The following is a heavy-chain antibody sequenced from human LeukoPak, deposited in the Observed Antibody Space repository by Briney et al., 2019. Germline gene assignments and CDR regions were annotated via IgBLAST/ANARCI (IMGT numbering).Heavy chain of an antibody. Sequence: GRSLRLSCITSGFTFSNYGFHSVRQAPGKGLEWTAAIWYDGSNQYYPDSVKGRFTISRDNSKNTIYLQMNSLRIEDTAMYYCARDLSSSWSPGVWGQGTMVSVSS. J-gene: IGHJ3*01. D-gene: IGHD6-13*01. CDR1: GFTFSNYG. CDR2: IWYDGSNQ. V-gene: IGHV3-33*01. CDR3: ARDLSSSWSPGV.